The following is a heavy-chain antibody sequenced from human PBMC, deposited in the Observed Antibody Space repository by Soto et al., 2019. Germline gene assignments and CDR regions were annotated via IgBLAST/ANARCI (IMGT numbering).Heavy chain of an antibody. V-gene: IGHV3-9*01. J-gene: IGHJ3*02. CDR1: GFTFDDYA. CDR3: AKDFFVDDFDAFDI. CDR2: ISWNSGSI. D-gene: IGHD3-3*01. Sequence: GGSLRLSCAASGFTFDDYAMHWVRQAPGKGLEWVSGISWNSGSIGYADSVKGRFTISRDNAKNSLYLQMNSLRAEDTALYYCAKDFFVDDFDAFDIWGQGTMVTVSS.